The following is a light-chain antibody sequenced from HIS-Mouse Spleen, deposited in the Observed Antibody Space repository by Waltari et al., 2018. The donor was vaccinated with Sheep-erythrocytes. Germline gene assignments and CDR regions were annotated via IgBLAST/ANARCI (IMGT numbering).Light chain of an antibody. V-gene: IGLV2-14*03. CDR3: CSYAGSYNHV. CDR2: DVS. CDR1: SSHVGGYNY. J-gene: IGLJ1*01. Sequence: QSALTQPASVSGSPGQSITIPCTGTSSHVGGYNYVSWYQQHPGKAPKLMIYDVSNRPSGVSNRFSGSKSGNTASLTISGLQAEDEADYYCCSYAGSYNHVFATGTKVTVL.